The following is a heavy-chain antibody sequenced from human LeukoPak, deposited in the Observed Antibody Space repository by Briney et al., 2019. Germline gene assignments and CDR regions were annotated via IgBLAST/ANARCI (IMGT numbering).Heavy chain of an antibody. V-gene: IGHV4-34*01. Sequence: SETLSLTCAVYGGSFSSYYWSWIRQPPGKGLEWIGEINHSGSTNYNPSLKSRVTISVDTSKNQFSLKLSSVTAADTAVYYCARGPPIVVVVAATQVGYGMDVWGQGTTVTVSS. CDR1: GGSFSSYY. CDR2: INHSGST. D-gene: IGHD2-15*01. CDR3: ARGPPIVVVVAATQVGYGMDV. J-gene: IGHJ6*02.